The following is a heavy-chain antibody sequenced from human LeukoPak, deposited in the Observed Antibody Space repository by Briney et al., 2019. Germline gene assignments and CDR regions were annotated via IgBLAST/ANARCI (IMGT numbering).Heavy chain of an antibody. V-gene: IGHV4-59*01. CDR1: GGSFSGYY. J-gene: IGHJ4*02. CDR2: IYYSGST. CDR3: VRANHFDY. D-gene: IGHD1-14*01. Sequence: PSETLSLTCAVYGGSFSGYYWSWFRQPPGKGLEWIGDIYYSGSTNYNPSLKSRVTISVDTSKNQFSLKLSSVTAADTAVYYCVRANHFDYWGQGTLVTVSS.